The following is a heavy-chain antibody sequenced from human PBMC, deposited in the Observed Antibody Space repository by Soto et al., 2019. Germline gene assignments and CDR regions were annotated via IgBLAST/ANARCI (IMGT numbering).Heavy chain of an antibody. CDR1: GFTFSSYS. J-gene: IGHJ4*02. D-gene: IGHD3-22*01. V-gene: IGHV3-23*01. Sequence: GGSLRLSCAASGFTFSSYSMSWVRQAPGKGLEWVSAISGSGGSTYYADSVKGRFTISRDNSKNTLYLQMNSLRAEDTAVYYCGYFYDSSAYGYWGQGTLVTVSS. CDR2: ISGSGGST. CDR3: GYFYDSSAYGY.